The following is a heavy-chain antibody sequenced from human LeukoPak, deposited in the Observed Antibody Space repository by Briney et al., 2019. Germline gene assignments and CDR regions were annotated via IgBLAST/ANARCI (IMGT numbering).Heavy chain of an antibody. CDR3: VRVGSGATRADTLDL. J-gene: IGHJ3*01. V-gene: IGHV3-21*01. Sequence: PGGSLRLSCAASGFTFSAYSMNWVRQAPGEGLDGVASIGAAGSHIYYADSMKGRFTISRDNAKRSLFLQMNSLRAGDTGIYSCVRVGSGATRADTLDLWGQGKMVPVFS. CDR1: GFTFSAYS. D-gene: IGHD6-19*01. CDR2: IGAAGSHI.